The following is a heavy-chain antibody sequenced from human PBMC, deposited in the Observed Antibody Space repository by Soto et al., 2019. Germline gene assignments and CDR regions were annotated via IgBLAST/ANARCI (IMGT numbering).Heavy chain of an antibody. CDR2: IYWDDDK. V-gene: IGHV2-5*02. CDR3: AHRILRTVFGLVTTTAIYFDF. D-gene: IGHD3-3*01. J-gene: IGHJ4*02. Sequence: QITLNESGPPVVKPAETLTLTCTFSGFSLTTSGVGVGWIRQSPGKAPEWLALIYWDDDKRYSASLKSRLTITKDTSKNQVVLTMASVDPVDTATYYCAHRILRTVFGLVTTTAIYFDFWGQGTPVVVSS. CDR1: GFSLTTSGVG.